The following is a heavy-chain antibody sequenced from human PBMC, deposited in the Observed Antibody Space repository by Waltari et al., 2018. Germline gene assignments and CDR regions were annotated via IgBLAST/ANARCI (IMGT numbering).Heavy chain of an antibody. J-gene: IGHJ6*02. CDR1: GGTFSSYA. V-gene: IGHV1-69*01. Sequence: ASGGTFSSYAISWVRQAPGQGLEWMGGIIPIFGTANYAQKFQGRVTITADESTSTAYMELSSLRSEDTAVYYCAKEGSLWILVDGMDVWGQGTTVTVSS. D-gene: IGHD3-22*01. CDR2: IIPIFGTA. CDR3: AKEGSLWILVDGMDV.